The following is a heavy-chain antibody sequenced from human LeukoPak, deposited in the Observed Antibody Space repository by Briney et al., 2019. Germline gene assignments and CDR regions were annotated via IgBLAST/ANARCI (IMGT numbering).Heavy chain of an antibody. CDR1: GFTFSSYA. J-gene: IGHJ6*02. D-gene: IGHD4-17*01. V-gene: IGHV3-23*01. CDR2: ISGSGGST. CDR3: AKRDGDRYYYYGMDV. Sequence: GGSLRLSCAASGFTFSSYAMSWVRQAPGKGLEWVSAISGSGGSTYYADSVKGRFTISRDNSKNTLYLQVNSLRAEDTAVYYCAKRDGDRYYYYGMDVWGQGTTVTVSS.